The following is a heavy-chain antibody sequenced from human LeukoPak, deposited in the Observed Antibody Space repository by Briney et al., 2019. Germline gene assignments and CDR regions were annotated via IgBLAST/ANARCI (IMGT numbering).Heavy chain of an antibody. J-gene: IGHJ4*02. Sequence: SETLSLTCTVSGGSISSYYWSWIRQPPGKGLEWIGYIYYSGSTNYNPSLKSRVTISVDTSKNQFSLKLSSVTAADTAVYYCARAYCSGGSCYRVGLRPTDYWGQGTLVTVSS. D-gene: IGHD2-15*01. CDR3: ARAYCSGGSCYRVGLRPTDY. V-gene: IGHV4-59*08. CDR1: GGSISSYY. CDR2: IYYSGST.